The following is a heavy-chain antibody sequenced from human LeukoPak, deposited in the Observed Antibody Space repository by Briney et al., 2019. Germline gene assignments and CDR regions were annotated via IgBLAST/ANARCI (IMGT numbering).Heavy chain of an antibody. Sequence: GGSLRLSCVVSGFTFSSYSMIWVRQAPGKGLQWVANMKKDGSETNYVDSVKGRFTISRDNAKNSLYLQMNSLRAEDTAVYYCGRHRSGTGTYFIDYWGQGTLVSVSS. CDR1: GFTFSSYS. D-gene: IGHD3-10*01. V-gene: IGHV3-7*01. J-gene: IGHJ4*02. CDR3: GRHRSGTGTYFIDY. CDR2: MKKDGSET.